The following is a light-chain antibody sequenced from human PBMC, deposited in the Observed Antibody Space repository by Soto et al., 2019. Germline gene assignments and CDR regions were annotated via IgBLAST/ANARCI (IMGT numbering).Light chain of an antibody. CDR3: QQRSNWPPVT. Sequence: EIVLTQSPATLSLSPGERATLSCRASQSINRHLAWYRQKPGQAPRLLIYDASNRATGIPVRFSGSGSGTDFTLTISSREPEDFGVYYCQQRSNWPPVTFGGGTKVEIK. V-gene: IGKV3-11*01. J-gene: IGKJ4*01. CDR1: QSINRH. CDR2: DAS.